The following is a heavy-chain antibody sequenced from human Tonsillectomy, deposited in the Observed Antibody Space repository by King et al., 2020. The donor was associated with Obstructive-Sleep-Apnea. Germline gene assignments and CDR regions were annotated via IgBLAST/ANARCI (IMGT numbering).Heavy chain of an antibody. CDR3: VREDYGDFECAY. J-gene: IGHJ4*02. CDR2: IYYSGST. V-gene: IGHV4-39*07. D-gene: IGHD4-17*01. Sequence: QLQESGPGLVKPSETLSLTCTVSGCSIISSDYYWGWIRQPPGKGLGWIGSIYYSGSTYYNPSLKSRVTISLDTSKNHFSLRLSSVTAADTAVYYCVREDYGDFECAYWGQGTLVTVSS. CDR1: GCSIISSDYY.